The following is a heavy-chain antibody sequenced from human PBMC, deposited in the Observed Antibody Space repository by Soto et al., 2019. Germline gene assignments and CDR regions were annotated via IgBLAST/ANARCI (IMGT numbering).Heavy chain of an antibody. D-gene: IGHD3-22*01. CDR2: INAGNGNT. Sequence: ASVKVSCKASGYTFTSYAMHRVRQAPGQRLEWMGWINAGNGNTKYSQKFQGRVTITRDTSASTAYMELSSLRSEDTAVYYCATPGDYYDSSGYYLSFDYWGQGTLVTVSS. V-gene: IGHV1-3*01. CDR3: ATPGDYYDSSGYYLSFDY. J-gene: IGHJ4*02. CDR1: GYTFTSYA.